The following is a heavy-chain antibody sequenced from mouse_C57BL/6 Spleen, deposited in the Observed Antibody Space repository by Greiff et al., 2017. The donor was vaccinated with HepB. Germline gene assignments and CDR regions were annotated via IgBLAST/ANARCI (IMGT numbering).Heavy chain of an antibody. CDR2: INPNNGGT. V-gene: IGHV1-26*01. J-gene: IGHJ3*01. D-gene: IGHD1-1*01. CDR3: ARGPLLFAY. CDR1: GYTFTDYY. Sequence: EVKLQQSGPELVKPGASVKISCKASGYTFTDYYMNWVKQSHGKSLEWIGDINPNNGGTSYNQKFKGKATLTVDKSSSTAYMELRSLTSEDSAVYYCARGPLLFAYWGQGTLVTVSA.